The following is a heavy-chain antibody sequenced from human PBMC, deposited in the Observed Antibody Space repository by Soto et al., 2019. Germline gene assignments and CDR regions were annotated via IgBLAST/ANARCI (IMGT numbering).Heavy chain of an antibody. V-gene: IGHV3-66*04. Sequence: GGSLRLSCAASGFTVSSNYMSWVRQAPGKGLEWVSVIYSGGSTYYADSVKGRFTISRDNSKNTLYLQMNSLRAEDTAVYYCARHRFYYDYIWGSYRHDAFDIWGQGTMVTVS. D-gene: IGHD3-16*02. CDR2: IYSGGST. CDR1: GFTVSSNY. CDR3: ARHRFYYDYIWGSYRHDAFDI. J-gene: IGHJ3*02.